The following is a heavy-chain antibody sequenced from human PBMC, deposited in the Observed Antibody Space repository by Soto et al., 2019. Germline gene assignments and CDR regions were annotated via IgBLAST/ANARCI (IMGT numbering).Heavy chain of an antibody. J-gene: IGHJ4*02. CDR2: IYYSGST. CDR1: GESIGSYY. Sequence: SETPSLTCTVYGESIGSYYWSWIRQPPGKGLEWIGYIYYSGSTNYNPSLKSRVTISVDTSKNQFSLKLSSVTAADTAVYYCARVRTSVRPSTTYYFEDCCPGPLVTVAS. V-gene: IGHV4-59*01. D-gene: IGHD1-1*01. CDR3: ARVRTSVRPSTTYYFED.